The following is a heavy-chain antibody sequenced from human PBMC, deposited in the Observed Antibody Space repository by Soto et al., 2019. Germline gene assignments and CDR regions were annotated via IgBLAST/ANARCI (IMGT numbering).Heavy chain of an antibody. J-gene: IGHJ4*02. V-gene: IGHV4-59*01. CDR3: ARARSSEGQAYDFWSGRPDCDY. Sequence: SETLSLTCTVSGGSISSYYWSWIRQPPGKGLEWIGYIYYSGSTNYNPSLESRVTISVDTSKNQFSLKLSSVTAADTAVYYCARARSSEGQAYDFWSGRPDCDYWGQGALVTVSS. CDR1: GGSISSYY. D-gene: IGHD3-3*01. CDR2: IYYSGST.